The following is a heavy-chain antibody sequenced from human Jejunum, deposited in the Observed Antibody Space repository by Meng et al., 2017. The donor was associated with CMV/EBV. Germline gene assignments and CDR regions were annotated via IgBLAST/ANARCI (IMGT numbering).Heavy chain of an antibody. Sequence: FTCNDYAMHWVRQVPGKGLEWVSGISWNSGSIRYAGSVKGRFTVSRDNAKNSLYLQMNSLRPEDTALYYCAKDMSRGVTGTTTFDYWGQGTLVTVSS. CDR2: ISWNSGSI. D-gene: IGHD1-7*01. J-gene: IGHJ4*02. V-gene: IGHV3-9*01. CDR3: AKDMSRGVTGTTTFDY. CDR1: FTCNDYA.